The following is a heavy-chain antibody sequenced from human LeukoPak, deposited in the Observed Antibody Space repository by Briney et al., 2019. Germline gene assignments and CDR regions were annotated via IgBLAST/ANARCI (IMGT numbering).Heavy chain of an antibody. CDR2: INPNSGGT. D-gene: IGHD5-12*01. J-gene: IGHJ4*02. V-gene: IGHV1-2*06. Sequence: ASVKVSCKASGYTFTDYYMHWVRQAPGQGLEWMGRINPNSGGTNYAQKFQGRVTMTRDTSISTASMELGRLRSDDTAVYCCARDVGSGYSDGFDFWGQGTLVTVSS. CDR1: GYTFTDYY. CDR3: ARDVGSGYSDGFDF.